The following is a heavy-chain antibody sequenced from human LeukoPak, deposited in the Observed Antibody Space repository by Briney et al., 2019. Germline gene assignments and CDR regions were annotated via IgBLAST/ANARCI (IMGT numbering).Heavy chain of an antibody. D-gene: IGHD3-3*01. CDR1: GGSISSSSYY. Sequence: SETLSLTCTVSGGSISSSSYYWGWIRQPPGKGLEWIGSIYYSGSTYYNPSLKSRVTISVDTSKNQFSLKLSSMTAADTAVYYCARHGGYYDFWSGYHFNWFDPWGQGTLVTVSS. CDR2: IYYSGST. J-gene: IGHJ5*02. CDR3: ARHGGYYDFWSGYHFNWFDP. V-gene: IGHV4-39*01.